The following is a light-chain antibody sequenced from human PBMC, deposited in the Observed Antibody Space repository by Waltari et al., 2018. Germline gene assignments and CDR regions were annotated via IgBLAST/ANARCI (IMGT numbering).Light chain of an antibody. CDR2: EVN. Sequence: QSALTQPASVSGSPGQSITISCTGTSSDVGGHNYVSWYQHHPGKAPKLMIYEVNNRPSWVSTRFSGSKSGNTASLTISDLQAEDEADYHCSSYTSSSTVVFGGGTKLTVL. J-gene: IGLJ2*01. CDR3: SSYTSSSTVV. V-gene: IGLV2-14*01. CDR1: SSDVGGHNY.